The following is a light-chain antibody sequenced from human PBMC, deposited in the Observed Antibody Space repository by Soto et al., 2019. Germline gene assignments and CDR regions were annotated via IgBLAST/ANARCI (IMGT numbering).Light chain of an antibody. Sequence: EIVLTQSPATLSLSPGERATLSCRASQSVSHYLAWYQQKPGQAPSLLIYDASNRATGIPARFSGSGSGTDFTLTISSLEPEDFAVYSCQQRSNWPLYTFGQGTKLEIK. J-gene: IGKJ2*01. CDR3: QQRSNWPLYT. CDR1: QSVSHY. V-gene: IGKV3-11*01. CDR2: DAS.